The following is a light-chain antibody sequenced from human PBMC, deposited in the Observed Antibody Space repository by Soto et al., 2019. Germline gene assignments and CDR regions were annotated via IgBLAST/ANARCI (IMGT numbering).Light chain of an antibody. Sequence: EIVSTQSPSALSVSPGGRATLSCRASQSISDTLAWYQQKPGQAPRLLIYDASSRATDIPARFSGSGSGTDFTLTISSREPADSEIYYSCHRSNCDSLSFGAGTKVDIK. V-gene: IGKV3-11*01. CDR2: DAS. CDR3: CHRSNCDSLS. CDR1: QSISDT. J-gene: IGKJ4*01.